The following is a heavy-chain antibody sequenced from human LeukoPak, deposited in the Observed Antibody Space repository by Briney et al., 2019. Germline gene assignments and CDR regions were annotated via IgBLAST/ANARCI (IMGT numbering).Heavy chain of an antibody. V-gene: IGHV4-4*02. CDR3: ARHVREDFWSGYSTPFDY. D-gene: IGHD3-3*01. J-gene: IGHJ4*02. Sequence: SGTLSLTCAVSGGSISSSNWWSWVRQPPGKGLEWIGEIYHSGSTNYNPSLKSRVTISVDTSKNQFSLKLSSVTAADTAVYYCARHVREDFWSGYSTPFDYWGQGTLVTVSS. CDR2: IYHSGST. CDR1: GGSISSSNW.